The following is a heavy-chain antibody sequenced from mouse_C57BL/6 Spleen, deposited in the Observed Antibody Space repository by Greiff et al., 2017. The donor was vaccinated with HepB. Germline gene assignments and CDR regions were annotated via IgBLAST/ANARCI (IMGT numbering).Heavy chain of an antibody. D-gene: IGHD1-1*01. J-gene: IGHJ1*03. CDR3: ASLRTVVGYFDV. Sequence: QVTLKESGPGILQSSQTLSLTCSFSGFSLSTSGMGVSWIRQPSGKGLEWLAHIYWDDDKRYNPSLKSRLTISKDTSRNQVFLKITSVDTADTATYYCASLRTVVGYFDVWGTGTTVTVSS. V-gene: IGHV8-12*01. CDR1: GFSLSTSGMG. CDR2: IYWDDDK.